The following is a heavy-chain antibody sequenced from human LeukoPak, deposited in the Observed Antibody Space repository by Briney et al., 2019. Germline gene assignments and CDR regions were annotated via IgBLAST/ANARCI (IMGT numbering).Heavy chain of an antibody. CDR1: GGSLSSYY. CDR3: ARDTLKSLYSGRTNWFDP. D-gene: IGHD3-10*02. CDR2: IYYSGST. Sequence: SETLSLTCTVSGGSLSSYYWSWIRQPPGKGLEWIGYIYYSGSTNYNPSLKSRVTISVDTSKNQFSLKLSSVTAADTAVYYCARDTLKSLYSGRTNWFDPWGQGTLVPVSS. J-gene: IGHJ5*02. V-gene: IGHV4-59*08.